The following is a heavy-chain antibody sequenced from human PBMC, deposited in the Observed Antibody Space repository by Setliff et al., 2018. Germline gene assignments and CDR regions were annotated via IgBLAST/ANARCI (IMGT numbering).Heavy chain of an antibody. Sequence: SETLSLTCTVYGGSFNVYFWSWIRQPPGKGLEWIGSIYYDGRTFAHPSVRGRVTISEDTSKNHFSLRMTSVTAADTAMYYCARVFGDNDLPDIWGRGTMVTVSS. CDR3: ARVFGDNDLPDI. D-gene: IGHD2-21*02. CDR2: IYYDGRT. J-gene: IGHJ3*02. V-gene: IGHV4-34*01. CDR1: GGSFNVYF.